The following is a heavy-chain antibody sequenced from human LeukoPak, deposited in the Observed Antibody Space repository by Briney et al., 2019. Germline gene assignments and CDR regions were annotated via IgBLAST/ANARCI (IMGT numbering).Heavy chain of an antibody. D-gene: IGHD1-20*01. CDR3: VAYNWNYPDY. Sequence: GGSLRLPCAASGFSFSSYYMYWVRQAPEKGLVWVSRIRPDGTGTAYADSVKGRFTISRVNAKNTLYLQMNSLRAEDTAVYYCVAYNWNYPDYWGQGTLVTVSS. J-gene: IGHJ4*01. CDR1: GFSFSSYY. V-gene: IGHV3-74*01. CDR2: IRPDGTGT.